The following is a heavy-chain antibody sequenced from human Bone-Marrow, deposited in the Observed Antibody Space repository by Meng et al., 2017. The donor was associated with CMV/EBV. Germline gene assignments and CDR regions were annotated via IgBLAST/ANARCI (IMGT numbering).Heavy chain of an antibody. CDR3: AKDRVAARSTKCFDY. J-gene: IGHJ4*02. Sequence: GESLKISCAASGFTFSSYAMHWVRQAPGKGLEWVAVISYDGSNKYYADSVKGRFTISRDNSKNTLYLQVNSLRAEDTAVYYCAKDRVAARSTKCFDYWGQGTLVTVYS. D-gene: IGHD6-6*01. CDR1: GFTFSSYA. V-gene: IGHV3-30-3*01. CDR2: ISYDGSNK.